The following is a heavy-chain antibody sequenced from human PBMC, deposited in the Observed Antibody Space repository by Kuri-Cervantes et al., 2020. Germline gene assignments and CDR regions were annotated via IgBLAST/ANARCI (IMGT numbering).Heavy chain of an antibody. CDR2: IRYDGSNK. CDR3: AAQIA. CDR1: GFTFSSYG. D-gene: IGHD2-21*01. Sequence: GESLKISCAASGFTFSSYGMHWVRQAPGKGLEWVAFIRYDGSNKYYADSVKGRFTISRDNSKNTLYLQMNSLRTEDTAVYYCAAQIAWGQETLVTVSS. J-gene: IGHJ4*02. V-gene: IGHV3-30*02.